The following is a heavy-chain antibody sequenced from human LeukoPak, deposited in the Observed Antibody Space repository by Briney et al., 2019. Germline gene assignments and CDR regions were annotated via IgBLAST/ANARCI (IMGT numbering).Heavy chain of an antibody. CDR1: GFTFSSYE. CDR2: ISSSGSTI. V-gene: IGHV3-48*03. Sequence: GGSLRLSCAASGFTFSSYEINWVRQAPGKGLEWVSYISSSGSTIYYTDSVKGRFTISRDNAKNSLYLQMYSLRAEDTAVYYCARDSPGYSNAYGMDVWGQGTTVTVSS. CDR3: ARDSPGYSNAYGMDV. J-gene: IGHJ6*02. D-gene: IGHD6-13*01.